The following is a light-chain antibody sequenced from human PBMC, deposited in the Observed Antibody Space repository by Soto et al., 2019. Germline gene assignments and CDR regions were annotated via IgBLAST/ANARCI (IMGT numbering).Light chain of an antibody. J-gene: IGKJ1*01. CDR2: GAS. CDR3: KQYNNWLVT. CDR1: QSVLSN. Sequence: EIVLTQSPASLSLSPEERATLSCRASQSVLSNLAWYQQRPDQAPRLLIYGASSRATGIPDWFSGSGSGTEFTLTVACRQSEDFAVYYCKQYNNWLVTFGQGTRWIS. V-gene: IGKV3-15*01.